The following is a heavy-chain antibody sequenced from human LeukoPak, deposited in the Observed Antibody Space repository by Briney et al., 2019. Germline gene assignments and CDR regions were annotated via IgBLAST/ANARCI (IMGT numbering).Heavy chain of an antibody. V-gene: IGHV4-59*01. Sequence: PSETLSLTCTVSGGSINSYYWSWIRQPPGKGLEWIGYIYYSGSTNYNPSLKSRVTISVDTSKNQFPLKLSSVTAADTAVYYCARGGEMATEIDYWGQGTLVTVSS. CDR1: GGSINSYY. CDR3: ARGGEMATEIDY. D-gene: IGHD5-24*01. J-gene: IGHJ4*02. CDR2: IYYSGST.